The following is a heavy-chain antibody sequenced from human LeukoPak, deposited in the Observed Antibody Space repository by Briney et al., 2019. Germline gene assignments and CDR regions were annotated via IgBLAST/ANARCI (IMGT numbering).Heavy chain of an antibody. V-gene: IGHV3-11*01. CDR2: ISTSGSDM. D-gene: IGHD6-13*01. CDR1: GFTFSDYY. Sequence: PGGSLRLSCAASGFTFSDYYISWIRQAPGKGLEWISYISTSGSDMYYADSVKGRFTISRDNARNSLFLQMNSLRAEDTAVYYCARQIVSAGLFDYWGQGTPVTVSS. CDR3: ARQIVSAGLFDY. J-gene: IGHJ4*02.